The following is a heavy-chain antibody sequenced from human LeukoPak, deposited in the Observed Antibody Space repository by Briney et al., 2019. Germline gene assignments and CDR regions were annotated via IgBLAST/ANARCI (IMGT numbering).Heavy chain of an antibody. Sequence: GGSLRLSCAASGFTFSSYWMSWVRQAPGKGLEWVANIKRDGSEKYYVDSVKGRFTISRDHAKNSLYLQMNSLTAEDTAVYYCARFLTAIAVAGLFDYWGQGTLVTVSS. V-gene: IGHV3-7*01. J-gene: IGHJ4*02. CDR1: GFTFSSYW. CDR3: ARFLTAIAVAGLFDY. D-gene: IGHD6-19*01. CDR2: IKRDGSEK.